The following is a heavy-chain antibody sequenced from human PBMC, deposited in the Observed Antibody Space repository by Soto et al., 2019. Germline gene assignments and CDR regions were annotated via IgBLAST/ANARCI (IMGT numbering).Heavy chain of an antibody. CDR3: ARVLHCSGGSCYRGGAFDI. V-gene: IGHV1-18*01. Sequence: ASVKVSCKASGYTFTSYGISWVRQAPGQGLEWMGWISAYNGNTNYAQKLQGRVTMTTDTSTSTAYMELRSLRSDETAVYYCARVLHCSGGSCYRGGAFDIWGQGTMVTVSS. D-gene: IGHD2-15*01. CDR2: ISAYNGNT. J-gene: IGHJ3*02. CDR1: GYTFTSYG.